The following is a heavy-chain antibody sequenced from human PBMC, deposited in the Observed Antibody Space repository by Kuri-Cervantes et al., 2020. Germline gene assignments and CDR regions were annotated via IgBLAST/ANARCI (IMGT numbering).Heavy chain of an antibody. CDR2: IYHSGST. J-gene: IGHJ4*02. CDR3: ARDSGGYYVDY. Sequence: SETLSLTCAVSGYSISSGYYWGWIRQPPGKGLEWIGSIYHSGSTYYNPSLKSRVTISVDTSKNQFSLKLSSVTAADTAVYYCARDSGGYYVDYWGQGTLVTVSS. CDR1: GYSISSGYY. V-gene: IGHV4-38-2*02. D-gene: IGHD3-22*01.